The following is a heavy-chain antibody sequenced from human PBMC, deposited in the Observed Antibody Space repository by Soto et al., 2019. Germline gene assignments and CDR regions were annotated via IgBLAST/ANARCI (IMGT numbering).Heavy chain of an antibody. CDR1: GFTFSNYA. J-gene: IGHJ4*02. CDR3: AKDYVDRSRVFGGWDPLFDY. V-gene: IGHV3-23*01. D-gene: IGHD6-19*01. CDR2: INTVGTT. Sequence: GGSLRLSCAASGFTFSNYAMSWVRRAPGKGLEWVSGINTVGTTNYADSVKGRFTISRDNSKDTLDLQMNNLRAEDTAVYYCAKDYVDRSRVFGGWDPLFDYWGQGTLVTVSS.